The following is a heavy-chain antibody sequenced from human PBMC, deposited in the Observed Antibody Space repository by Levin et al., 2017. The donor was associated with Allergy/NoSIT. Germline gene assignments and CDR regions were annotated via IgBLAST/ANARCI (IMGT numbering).Heavy chain of an antibody. D-gene: IGHD2-21*01. J-gene: IGHJ4*02. CDR1: GFTFSSYA. CDR2: ISYDGSNK. V-gene: IGHV3-30*04. CDR3: ARDRGKSIRGYFDY. Sequence: GGSLRLSCAASGFTFSSYAMHWVRQAPGKGLEWVAVISYDGSNKYYADSVKGRFTISRDNSKNTLYLQMNSLRAEDTAVYYCARDRGKSIRGYFDYWGQGTLVTVSS.